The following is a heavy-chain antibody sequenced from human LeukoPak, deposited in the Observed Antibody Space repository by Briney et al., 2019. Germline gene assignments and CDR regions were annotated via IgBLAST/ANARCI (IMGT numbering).Heavy chain of an antibody. CDR3: ARGDAYALNF. Sequence: PGGSLRVSCAASGFTFSSYWVHWVRQAPGKGLVWVSRINSDGTTTAYADSVKGRFTISRDNAKNTLYLQMNSLRAEDTAVYSCARGDAYALNFWGQGTLVTVSS. CDR2: INSDGTTT. D-gene: IGHD2-2*01. J-gene: IGHJ4*02. CDR1: GFTFSSYW. V-gene: IGHV3-74*01.